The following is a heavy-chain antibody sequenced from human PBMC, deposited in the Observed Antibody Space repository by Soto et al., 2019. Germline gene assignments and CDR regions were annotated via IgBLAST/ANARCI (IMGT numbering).Heavy chain of an antibody. CDR2: INHSGST. D-gene: IGHD5-18*01. CDR1: GGSFSGYY. V-gene: IGHV4-34*01. CDR3: ARTDTAMVTAYYFDY. J-gene: IGHJ4*02. Sequence: QVQLQQWGAGLLKPSETLSLTCAVYGGSFSGYYWSWIRQPPGKGLEWIGEINHSGSTNYNPSLRSRVTISVDTSKHQFSLKLSSVTAADTAVYYCARTDTAMVTAYYFDYWGQGTLVTVSS.